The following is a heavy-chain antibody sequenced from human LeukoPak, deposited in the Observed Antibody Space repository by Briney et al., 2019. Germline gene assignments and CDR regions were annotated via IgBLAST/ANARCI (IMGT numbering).Heavy chain of an antibody. D-gene: IGHD5-18*01. CDR3: AKEGGTWIQLWLNFDY. V-gene: IGHV3-23*01. Sequence: GGSLSLSCAASGFTFSSYAMSWVRQAPGKGLEWVSAISGSGGSTYYADSVKGRFTISRDNSKNTLYLQMNSLRAEDTAVYYRAKEGGTWIQLWLNFDYWGQGTLVTVSS. CDR1: GFTFSSYA. J-gene: IGHJ4*02. CDR2: ISGSGGST.